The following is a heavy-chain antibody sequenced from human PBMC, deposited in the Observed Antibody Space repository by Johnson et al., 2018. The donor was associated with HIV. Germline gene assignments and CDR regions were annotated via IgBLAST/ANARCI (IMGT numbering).Heavy chain of an antibody. CDR3: AKAGARWLQFDAFDI. J-gene: IGHJ3*02. Sequence: VQLVESGGGLVQPGGSLRLSCAASGFTFSTYWMTWVRQAPGKGLEWVANIKQDGSEKYYVDSVKGRFAISRDNAKNSLYLQMNSLRAEDTAVYYCAKAGARWLQFDAFDIWGQGTMVTVSS. V-gene: IGHV3-7*01. CDR1: GFTFSTYW. CDR2: IKQDGSEK. D-gene: IGHD5-24*01.